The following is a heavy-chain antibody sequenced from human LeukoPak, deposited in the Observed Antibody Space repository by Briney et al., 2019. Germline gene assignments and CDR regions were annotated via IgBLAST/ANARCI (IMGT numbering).Heavy chain of an antibody. D-gene: IGHD1-26*01. V-gene: IGHV3-53*04. J-gene: IGHJ3*02. CDR3: ARVLVGATADAFDI. CDR1: GFTVSSNY. Sequence: PGGSLRLSCAASGFTVSSNYMSWVRQAPGKGPEWVSVIYSGGSTYYADSVKGRFTISRHNSKNTLYLQMNSLRAEDTAVYYCARVLVGATADAFDIWGQGTMVTVSS. CDR2: IYSGGST.